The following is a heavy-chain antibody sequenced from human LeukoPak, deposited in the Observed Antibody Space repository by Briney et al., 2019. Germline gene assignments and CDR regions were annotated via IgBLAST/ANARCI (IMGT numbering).Heavy chain of an antibody. J-gene: IGHJ4*02. D-gene: IGHD3-3*01. Sequence: PSETLSLTCTVSGGSISSYYWSWIRQPPGKGLEWIGYIYYSGSTNYNPSLKSRVTISVDTSKNQFSLMLSSVTAADTAVYYCARHSTYYDFWSGYSHFDYWGQGTLVTVSS. CDR2: IYYSGST. CDR3: ARHSTYYDFWSGYSHFDY. V-gene: IGHV4-59*08. CDR1: GGSISSYY.